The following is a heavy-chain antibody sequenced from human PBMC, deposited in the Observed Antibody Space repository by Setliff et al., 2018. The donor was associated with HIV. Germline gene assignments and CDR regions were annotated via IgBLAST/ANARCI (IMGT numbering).Heavy chain of an antibody. CDR1: GGSISSYY. CDR3: ARDNMALIGDYDY. Sequence: SETLSLTCTVSGGSISSYYWGWIRQPPGKGLEWLGSFYYSGSAYYNPSLQRRVTVSVDTSKNQFSLKLNSMTAADTAVYYCARDNMALIGDYDYWGQGTLVTVSS. J-gene: IGHJ4*02. V-gene: IGHV4-39*07. D-gene: IGHD5-12*01. CDR2: FYYSGSA.